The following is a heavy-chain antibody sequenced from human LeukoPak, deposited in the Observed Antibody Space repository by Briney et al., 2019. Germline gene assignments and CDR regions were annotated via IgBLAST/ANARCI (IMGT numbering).Heavy chain of an antibody. CDR2: IKQDGREK. CDR1: GFTFSSYW. V-gene: IGHV3-7*01. CDR3: AREQADYYFDY. J-gene: IGHJ4*02. D-gene: IGHD6-13*01. Sequence: GGSLRLSCAASGFTFSSYWMSWVRQAPGKGLEGVANIKQDGREKYYVDSMKGGFTISRDNAKNSLYLQMNSLRAEDTAVYYCAREQADYYFDYWGQGTLVTVSS.